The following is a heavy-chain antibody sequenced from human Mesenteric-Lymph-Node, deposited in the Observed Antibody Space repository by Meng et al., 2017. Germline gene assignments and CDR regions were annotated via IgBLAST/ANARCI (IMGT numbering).Heavy chain of an antibody. D-gene: IGHD4-17*01. CDR2: INGDGSIT. CDR1: GFSFFGYW. CDR3: ARGVRAGGDYSWYFDY. Sequence: GGSLRLSCAASGFSFFGYWMHWVRQAPGKGLVWVSRINGDGSITTYAGSVKGRFTISRDNAKNTLYLQMNSLRAEDTAVYYCARGVRAGGDYSWYFDYWGQGTLVTVSS. J-gene: IGHJ4*02. V-gene: IGHV3-74*03.